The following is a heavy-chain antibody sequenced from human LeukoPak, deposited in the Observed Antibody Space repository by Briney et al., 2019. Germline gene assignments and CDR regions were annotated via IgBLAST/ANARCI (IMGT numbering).Heavy chain of an antibody. CDR1: GFTFSSFA. D-gene: IGHD2-2*01. CDR2: VADSGDTT. J-gene: IGHJ4*02. V-gene: IGHV3-23*01. CDR3: AKDGALSTSWYFYCDY. Sequence: GGSLRLSCAASGFTFSSFAMSWVRHAPGKGLEWVSTVADSGDTTYSADSVKGRFTISRDNSKNTLYLQMNSLRAEDTAIYYCAKDGALSTSWYFYCDYWGQGTLVTVSS.